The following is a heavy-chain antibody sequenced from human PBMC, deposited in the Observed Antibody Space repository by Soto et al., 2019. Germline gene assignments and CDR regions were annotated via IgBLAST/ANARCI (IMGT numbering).Heavy chain of an antibody. D-gene: IGHD6-13*01. CDR2: ISGSGGST. CDR3: AKKGEGSSSWYLGSYYYYGMDV. CDR1: GFTFSSYA. J-gene: IGHJ6*02. Sequence: PGGSLRLSCAASGFTFSSYAMSWVRQAPGKGLEWVSAISGSGGSTYYADSVKGRFTISRDNSKNTLYLQMNSPRAEDTAVYYCAKKGEGSSSWYLGSYYYYGMDVWGQGTTVTVSS. V-gene: IGHV3-23*01.